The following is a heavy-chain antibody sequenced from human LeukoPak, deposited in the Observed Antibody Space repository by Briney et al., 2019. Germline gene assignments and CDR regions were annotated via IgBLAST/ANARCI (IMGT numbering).Heavy chain of an antibody. CDR2: ISGSGGST. Sequence: GSLRLSCAASGFTFSSYGMSWVRQAPGKGLEWVSAISGSGGSTYYADSVKGRFTISRDNSKNTLYLQMNSLRAEDTAVYYCASVTIIAVAGTDMGAFDYWGQGTLVTVSS. CDR3: ASVTIIAVAGTDMGAFDY. V-gene: IGHV3-23*01. CDR1: GFTFSSYG. J-gene: IGHJ4*02. D-gene: IGHD6-19*01.